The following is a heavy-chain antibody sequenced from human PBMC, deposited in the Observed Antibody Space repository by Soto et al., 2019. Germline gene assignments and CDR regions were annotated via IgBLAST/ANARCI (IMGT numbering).Heavy chain of an antibody. CDR2: IIPIFGTA. CDR1: GGTFSSYA. Sequence: SVKVSCKASGGTFSSYAISWVRQAPGQGLEWMGGIIPIFGTANYAQKFQGRVTITADESTSTAYMELSSLRSEDTAVYYCARVYGSGSYYAYWGQGTLVTVSA. V-gene: IGHV1-69*13. D-gene: IGHD3-10*01. J-gene: IGHJ4*02. CDR3: ARVYGSGSYYAY.